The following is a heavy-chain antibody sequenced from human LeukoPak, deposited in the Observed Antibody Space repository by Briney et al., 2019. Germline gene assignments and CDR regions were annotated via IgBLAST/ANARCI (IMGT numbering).Heavy chain of an antibody. V-gene: IGHV5-51*01. CDR2: IYPGDSDT. Sequence: KNGESLKISCKGPGYSFTSYWIGWVRQMPGKGLEWMGIIYPGDSDTRYSPSFQGQVTISADKPISTAYLQWSSLKASDTAMYYCARGDGYNFDYFDYWGQGTLVTVSS. J-gene: IGHJ4*02. CDR1: GYSFTSYW. D-gene: IGHD5-24*01. CDR3: ARGDGYNFDYFDY.